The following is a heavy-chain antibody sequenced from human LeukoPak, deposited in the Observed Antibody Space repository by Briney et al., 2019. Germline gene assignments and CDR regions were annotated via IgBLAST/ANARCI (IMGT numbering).Heavy chain of an antibody. V-gene: IGHV3-48*03. CDR3: TRTHTYDIMMTFGGVIVDFDY. J-gene: IGHJ4*02. D-gene: IGHD3-16*02. CDR2: IRSGGSTI. Sequence: GGSLRLSCAASGFIFSSYEMNWVRQAPGKGLEWVSYIRSGGSTIDYGDSVKGRFTISRDNAKNTLYLQMNSLRLEDTAVYYCTRTHTYDIMMTFGGVIVDFDYWGQGTLVTVSS. CDR1: GFIFSSYE.